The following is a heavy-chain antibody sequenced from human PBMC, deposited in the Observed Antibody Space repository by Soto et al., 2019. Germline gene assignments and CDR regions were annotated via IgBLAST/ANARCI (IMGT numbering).Heavy chain of an antibody. D-gene: IGHD3-22*01. J-gene: IGHJ4*02. V-gene: IGHV1-69*13. Sequence: SVKVSCKASGGTFSRYAISWVRQAPGQGLEWMGGIIPIFGTANYAQKFQGRVTITADESTSTAYMELSSLRSEDTAVYYCARAYYYDSSGYYPRWGQGTLVTVSS. CDR2: IIPIFGTA. CDR3: ARAYYYDSSGYYPR. CDR1: GGTFSRYA.